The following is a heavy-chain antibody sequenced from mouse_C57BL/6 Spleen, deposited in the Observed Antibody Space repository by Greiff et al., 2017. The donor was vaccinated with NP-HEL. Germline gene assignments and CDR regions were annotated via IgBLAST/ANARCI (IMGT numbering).Heavy chain of an antibody. J-gene: IGHJ2*01. V-gene: IGHV14-4*01. CDR2: IDPENGDT. D-gene: IGHD1-1*01. CDR3: TITTVVADLDY. Sequence: VQLQQSGAELVRPGASVKLSCTASGFNIKDDYMHWVKQRPEQGLEWIGWIDPENGDTEYASKFQGKATITADTSSNTAYLQLSSLTSEDTAVYYCTITTVVADLDYWGQGTTLTVSS. CDR1: GFNIKDDY.